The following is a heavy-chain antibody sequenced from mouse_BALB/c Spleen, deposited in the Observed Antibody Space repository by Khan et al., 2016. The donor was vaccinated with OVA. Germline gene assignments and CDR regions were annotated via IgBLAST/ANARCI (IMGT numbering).Heavy chain of an antibody. CDR2: VDPFSGGT. CDR1: GYSFTSYY. D-gene: IGHD2-12*01. V-gene: IGHV1S135*01. J-gene: IGHJ3*01. CDR3: TRPCYVDWFTY. Sequence: VQLKESGPELMKPGASVKISCKVSGYSFTSYYLHWVMQSHGESLEWIGYVDPFSGGTTYNQNFKGKATLTVDKSSSTAYMHLSNLTYEDSAGYYCTRPCYVDWFTYWGQGTLVTVSA.